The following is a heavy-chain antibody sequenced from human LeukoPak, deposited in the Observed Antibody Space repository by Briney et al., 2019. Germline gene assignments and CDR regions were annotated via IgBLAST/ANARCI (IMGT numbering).Heavy chain of an antibody. J-gene: IGHJ4*02. CDR1: GGTFSSYA. Sequence: SVKVSCKASGGTFSSYAISWVRQAPGQGLEWMGRIIPILGIANYAQKFQGRVTMTRDTSTSTVYMELSSLRSEDTAVYYCARPKIKYSGSSIDYWGQGTLVTVSS. CDR3: ARPKIKYSGSSIDY. CDR2: IIPILGIA. V-gene: IGHV1-69*04. D-gene: IGHD1-26*01.